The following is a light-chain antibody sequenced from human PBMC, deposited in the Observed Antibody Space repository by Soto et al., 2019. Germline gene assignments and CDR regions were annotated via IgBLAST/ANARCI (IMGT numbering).Light chain of an antibody. CDR2: GAS. V-gene: IGKV1-27*01. CDR1: QGISNH. J-gene: IGKJ1*01. CDR3: QNYHSAPRT. Sequence: DIQMTQSPSSLSASVGDRVTITCRASQGISNHLAWYQQKPGRVPELLIYGASTLQSGVPSRFSGSGSGTDFALTSSTLQPEDFATYYCQNYHSAPRTFGQGTKVEIK.